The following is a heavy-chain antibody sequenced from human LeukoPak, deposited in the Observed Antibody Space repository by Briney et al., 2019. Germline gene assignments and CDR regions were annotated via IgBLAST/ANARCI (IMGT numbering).Heavy chain of an antibody. CDR1: GFTFTSSA. Sequence: GTSVKVSCKASGFTFTSSAVQWVRQARGQRLEWIGWIVVGSGNTNYAQKFQERVTITRDMSTSTAYMELSSLRSEDTAVYYCAADYGSGSCVDFDYWGLGTLVTVSS. V-gene: IGHV1-58*01. D-gene: IGHD3-10*01. CDR2: IVVGSGNT. CDR3: AADYGSGSCVDFDY. J-gene: IGHJ4*02.